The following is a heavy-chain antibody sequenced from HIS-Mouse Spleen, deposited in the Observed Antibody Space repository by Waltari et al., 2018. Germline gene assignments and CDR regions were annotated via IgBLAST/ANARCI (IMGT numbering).Heavy chain of an antibody. D-gene: IGHD5-12*01. J-gene: IGHJ3*02. V-gene: IGHV3-30*18. CDR1: GFAFSSYG. CDR3: AKDQRAYSGYDDAFDI. CDR2: ISYDGRNK. Sequence: QVQLVESGGGVVQPGRSLRLSCAASGFAFSSYGLHWVRQAPGKGLEGVAVISYDGRNKYYADSVKGRFTISRDNSKNTLYLQMNSLRAEDTAVYYCAKDQRAYSGYDDAFDIWGQGTMVTVSS.